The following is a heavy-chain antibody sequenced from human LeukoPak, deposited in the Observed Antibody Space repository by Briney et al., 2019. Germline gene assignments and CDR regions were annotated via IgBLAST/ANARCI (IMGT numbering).Heavy chain of an antibody. D-gene: IGHD6-6*01. V-gene: IGHV3-30-3*01. CDR2: ISYDGSNK. CDR3: ARVSEYSSSVRSDPNPT. CDR1: GFTFSSYA. J-gene: IGHJ4*02. Sequence: GGSLRLSCAASGFTFSSYAMHWVRQAPGKGLEWVAVISYDGSNKYYADSVKGRFTISRDNSKNTLYLQMNSLRAEDTAVYYCARVSEYSSSVRSDPNPTWGQGTLVTVSS.